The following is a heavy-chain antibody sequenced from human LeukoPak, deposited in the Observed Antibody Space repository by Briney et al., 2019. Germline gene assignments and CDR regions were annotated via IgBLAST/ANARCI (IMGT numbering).Heavy chain of an antibody. J-gene: IGHJ4*02. CDR1: GGTFSSYA. CDR3: ARGFWYGSGSYQDY. D-gene: IGHD3-10*01. Sequence: ASVKVSCKASGGTFSSYAISWVRQAPGQGLEWMRGIIPIFGTANYAQKFQGRVTITADESTSTAYMELSSLRSEDTAVYYCARGFWYGSGSYQDYWGQGTLVTVSS. CDR2: IIPIFGTA. V-gene: IGHV1-69*01.